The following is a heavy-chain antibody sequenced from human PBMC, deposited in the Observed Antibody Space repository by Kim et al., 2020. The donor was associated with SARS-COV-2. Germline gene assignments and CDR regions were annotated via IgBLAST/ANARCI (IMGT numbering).Heavy chain of an antibody. D-gene: IGHD2-2*02. V-gene: IGHV3-23*01. CDR3: AKARGSREAVYLFDY. J-gene: IGHJ4*02. Sequence: ADSVKGRFTISRDNSKNTVLLQMDSLRVEDTAVYFCAKARGSREAVYLFDYWGQGTRVTVSS.